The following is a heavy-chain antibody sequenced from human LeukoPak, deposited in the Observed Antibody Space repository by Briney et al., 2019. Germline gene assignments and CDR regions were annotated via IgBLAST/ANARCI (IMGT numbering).Heavy chain of an antibody. Sequence: GGSLRLSCAASGFTFSSYSMNWVRQTPGKGLEWVAATSSSDAGTYHADSVRGRFTISRDNSKNTLYLQMNSLRAEDAAVYFCAKAPVTSCRGAYCYPFDSWGQGTLVTVSS. V-gene: IGHV3-23*01. D-gene: IGHD2-21*01. CDR2: TSSSDAGT. CDR3: AKAPVTSCRGAYCYPFDS. CDR1: GFTFSSYS. J-gene: IGHJ4*02.